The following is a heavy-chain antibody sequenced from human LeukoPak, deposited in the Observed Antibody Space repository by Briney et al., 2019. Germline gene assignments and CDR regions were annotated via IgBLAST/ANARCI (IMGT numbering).Heavy chain of an antibody. J-gene: IGHJ5*02. CDR3: ARAGYQLLYKGRYNWFDP. V-gene: IGHV4-39*07. CDR2: IYYSGST. D-gene: IGHD2-2*02. Sequence: SETLSLTCTVSGGSISSSSYYWGWIRQPPGKGLEWIGSIYYSGSTYYNPSLKSRVTISVDTSKNQFSLKLSSVTAADTAVYYCARAGYQLLYKGRYNWFDPWGQGTLVTVSS. CDR1: GGSISSSSYY.